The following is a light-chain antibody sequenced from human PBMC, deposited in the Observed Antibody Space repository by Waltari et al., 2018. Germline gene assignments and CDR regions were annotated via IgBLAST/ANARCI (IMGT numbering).Light chain of an antibody. CDR2: QDI. J-gene: IGLJ3*02. CDR1: KLGDKY. CDR3: QAWDSSTVV. V-gene: IGLV3-1*01. Sequence: SYELTQQPSVSVSPGQTASITRSGDKLGDKYTCWYQQKPGQSPGLVIFQDIKRPSGIPERFSGSNSGNTATLTISGTQPMDEADYYCQAWDSSTVVFGGGTKLTVL.